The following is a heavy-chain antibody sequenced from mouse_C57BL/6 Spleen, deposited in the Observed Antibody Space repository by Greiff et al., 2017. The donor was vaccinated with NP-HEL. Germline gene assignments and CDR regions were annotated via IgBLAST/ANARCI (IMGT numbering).Heavy chain of an antibody. J-gene: IGHJ2*01. D-gene: IGHD1-1*01. CDR2: IYPGDGDT. Sequence: VQLQESGPEPVKPGASVKISCKASGYAFSSSWMNWVKQRPGKGLEWIGRIYPGDGDTNYNGKFKGKATLTADKSSSTAYMQLSSLTSEDSAVYFCARWGDTTVWGQGTTLTVSS. CDR1: GYAFSSSW. V-gene: IGHV1-82*01. CDR3: ARWGDTTV.